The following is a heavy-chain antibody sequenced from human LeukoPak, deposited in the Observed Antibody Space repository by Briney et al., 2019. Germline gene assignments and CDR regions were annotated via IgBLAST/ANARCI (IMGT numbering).Heavy chain of an antibody. CDR2: IYSGGSN. CDR1: GVTVSSNY. D-gene: IGHD4-17*01. V-gene: IGHV3-53*01. CDR3: ARLNYGDPLDY. J-gene: IGHJ4*02. Sequence: VGSLRLSCAASGVTVSSNYMSWGRQAPGEGREWVSVIYSGGSNYYAASVKGRFTISRDNSKNTLYLQMNSLRAEDTAVYYCARLNYGDPLDYWGQGTLVTVSS.